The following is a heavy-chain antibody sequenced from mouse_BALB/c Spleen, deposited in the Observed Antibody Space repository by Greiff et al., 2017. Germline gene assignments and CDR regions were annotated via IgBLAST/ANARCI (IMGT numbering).Heavy chain of an antibody. CDR1: GFTFSSYG. CDR3: ARYYYGSFDY. Sequence: EVQVVESGGGLVQPGGSLKLSCAASGFTFSSYGMSWVRQTPDKRLELVATINSNGGSTYYPDSVKGRFTISRDNAKNTLYLQMSSLKSEDTAMYYCARYYYGSFDYWGQGTTLTVSS. J-gene: IGHJ2*01. D-gene: IGHD1-1*01. CDR2: INSNGGST. V-gene: IGHV5-6-3*01.